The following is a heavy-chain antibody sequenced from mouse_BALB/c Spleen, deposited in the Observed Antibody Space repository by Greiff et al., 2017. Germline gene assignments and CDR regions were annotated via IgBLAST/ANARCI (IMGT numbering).Heavy chain of an antibody. J-gene: IGHJ2*01. CDR3: TPYYYGSNLYFDY. Sequence: EVQLVESGGGLVQPGGSMKLSCVASGFTFSNYWMNWVRQSPEKGLEWVAEIRLKSNNYATHYAESVKGRFTISRDDSKSSVYLQMNNLRAEDTGIYYCTPYYYGSNLYFDYWGQGTTLTVSS. CDR2: IRLKSNNYAT. D-gene: IGHD1-1*01. V-gene: IGHV6-6*02. CDR1: GFTFSNYW.